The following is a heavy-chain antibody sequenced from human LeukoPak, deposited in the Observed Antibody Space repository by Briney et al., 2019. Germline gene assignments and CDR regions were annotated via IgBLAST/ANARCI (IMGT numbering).Heavy chain of an antibody. CDR1: GFTFSSYD. CDR3: ARGVRRPGSGSYSIRYFDY. V-gene: IGHV3-13*01. CDR2: IGTAGDT. D-gene: IGHD3-10*01. Sequence: PGGSLRLSCAASGFTFSSYDMHWVRQVTGEGLEWVSSIGTAGDTYFPGSVKGRFTISRENAKNSLYPQMNSLRAGDTAVYYYARGVRRPGSGSYSIRYFDYWGQGTLVTVSS. J-gene: IGHJ4*02.